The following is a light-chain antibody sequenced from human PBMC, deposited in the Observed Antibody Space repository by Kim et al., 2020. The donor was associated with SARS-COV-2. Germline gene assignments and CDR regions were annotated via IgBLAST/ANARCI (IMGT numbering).Light chain of an antibody. Sequence: DIVLTQSPPTLPLSPGETATLSCRASQSVSSYLAWYQQKPGQAPRLLIYDASNRATGIPARFSGSGSGTDFTLTISSLEPEDFAIYYCQQRSNWPPLTFGGGTKVDIK. J-gene: IGKJ4*01. CDR2: DAS. CDR3: QQRSNWPPLT. V-gene: IGKV3-11*01. CDR1: QSVSSY.